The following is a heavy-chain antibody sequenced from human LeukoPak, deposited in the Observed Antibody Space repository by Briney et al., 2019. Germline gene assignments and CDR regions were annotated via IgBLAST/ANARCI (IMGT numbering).Heavy chain of an antibody. Sequence: PSETLSLTCTVSGGSISSYYWSWIRQPAGEGLEWIGRIYTSGSTNYNPSLKSRVTLSVDTSKNQFSLKLSSVTAADTAVYYCARDGYSYGFVDYWGQGTLVTVSS. CDR2: IYTSGST. CDR1: GGSISSYY. J-gene: IGHJ4*02. V-gene: IGHV4-4*07. CDR3: ARDGYSYGFVDY. D-gene: IGHD5-18*01.